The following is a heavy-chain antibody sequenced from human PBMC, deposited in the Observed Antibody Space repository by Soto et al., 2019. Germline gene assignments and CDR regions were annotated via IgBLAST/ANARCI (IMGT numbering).Heavy chain of an antibody. D-gene: IGHD3-10*01. CDR2: ISPTGEQR. V-gene: IGHV3-23*01. J-gene: IGHJ6*02. Sequence: EVYLLESGGGTVQPGGSLRLSCAASRFTFRNYGMSWVRQGPGKGLEWVSGISPTGEQRFYVDSVKGRFFISRDNSQNTLSLEMSNLRADDTAVYYCAKRYGSRSYRDFNSYYGMDIWGQGTSVTVS. CDR3: AKRYGSRSYRDFNSYYGMDI. CDR1: RFTFRNYG.